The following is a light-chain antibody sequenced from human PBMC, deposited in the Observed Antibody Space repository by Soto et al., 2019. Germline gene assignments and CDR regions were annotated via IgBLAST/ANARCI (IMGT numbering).Light chain of an antibody. Sequence: QSALTQPPSASGTPGQRVTISCSGSSSNIGSNTVNWYQQLPGTAPKLLIYSNNQRPSGVPDRFSGSKSGTSASLAISGLQSEDEADYYCAACDDSLNGWVFGGGTNLTVL. CDR1: SSNIGSNT. J-gene: IGLJ3*02. V-gene: IGLV1-44*01. CDR3: AACDDSLNGWV. CDR2: SNN.